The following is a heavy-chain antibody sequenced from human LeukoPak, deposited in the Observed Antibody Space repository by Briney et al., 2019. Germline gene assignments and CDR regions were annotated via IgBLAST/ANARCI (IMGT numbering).Heavy chain of an antibody. D-gene: IGHD6-13*01. CDR3: ARWCKVAAAAVDY. CDR1: GGSISSGGYF. Sequence: SQTLSLTCTVSGGSISSGGYFWSWIRQHPGKGLEWIGYIYYSGSTYYNPSLKSRVTISVDTSKNQFSLKLSSVTAADTAVYYCARWCKVAAAAVDYWGQGTLVTVSS. CDR2: IYYSGST. V-gene: IGHV4-31*03. J-gene: IGHJ4*02.